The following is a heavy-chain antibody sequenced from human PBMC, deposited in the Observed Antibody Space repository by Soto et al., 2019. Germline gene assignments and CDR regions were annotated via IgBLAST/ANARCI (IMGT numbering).Heavy chain of an antibody. J-gene: IGHJ3*02. CDR1: GFTFGDFG. V-gene: IGHV3-49*03. Sequence: GGSLRLSCTGSGFTFGDFGMSWFRQAPGKGLEWLSFIRSKGYGGTTESAASVRGRFITSRDNSKNTLYLQMNSLRAEDTAVYYCAKFPALGAFDIWGQGTMVTVSS. CDR3: AKFPALGAFDI. D-gene: IGHD2-2*01. CDR2: IRSKGYGGTT.